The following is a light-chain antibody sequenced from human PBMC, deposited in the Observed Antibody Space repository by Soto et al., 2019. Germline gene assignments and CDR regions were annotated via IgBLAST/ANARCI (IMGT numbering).Light chain of an antibody. CDR1: QDIYNY. Sequence: DIQMTQSPSSLSASVGDRITITFQASQDIYNYLNWYQHKPGKGPKLLIYGASTLQSGVPSRFSGSGSGTDFTLTISSLQPEDVATYYCQQSNSIPPWTFGQGTKVDIK. V-gene: IGKV1-39*01. CDR2: GAS. J-gene: IGKJ1*01. CDR3: QQSNSIPPWT.